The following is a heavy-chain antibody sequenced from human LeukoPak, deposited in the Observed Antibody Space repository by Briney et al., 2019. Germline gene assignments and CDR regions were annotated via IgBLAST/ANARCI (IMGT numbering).Heavy chain of an antibody. CDR3: ARAGFPTAMAYFDY. D-gene: IGHD5-18*01. Sequence: GGSLRLSCAASGFVFDAFSMNWVRQAPGKGLKWVANIKQDGSEKYYVDSVKGRFTISRDNAKNSLYLQMNSLRAEDTAVYYCARAGFPTAMAYFDYWGQGTLVTVSS. J-gene: IGHJ4*02. V-gene: IGHV3-7*01. CDR1: GFVFDAFS. CDR2: IKQDGSEK.